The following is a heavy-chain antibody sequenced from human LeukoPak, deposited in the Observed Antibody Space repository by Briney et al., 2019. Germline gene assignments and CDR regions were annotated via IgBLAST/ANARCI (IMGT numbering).Heavy chain of an antibody. D-gene: IGHD2-8*01. CDR3: DKASAQLLYPKLDY. J-gene: IGHJ4*02. V-gene: IGHV3-30*02. Sequence: GGSLRLSCAASGFTFSSYGMHWVRQAPGKGLEWVAFIQFDGSHIFYTDSVRGRFTISRDNSKNTLYLQMSSLRAEDTAVFYCDKASAQLLYPKLDYGGRGPLVTVSS. CDR1: GFTFSSYG. CDR2: IQFDGSHI.